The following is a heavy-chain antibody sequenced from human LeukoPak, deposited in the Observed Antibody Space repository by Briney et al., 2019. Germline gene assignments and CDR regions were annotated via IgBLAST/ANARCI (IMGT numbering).Heavy chain of an antibody. CDR3: ARVGAAAGTGVIGFDP. V-gene: IGHV4-30-4*01. J-gene: IGHJ5*02. CDR2: IYYSGST. CDR1: GGSISSGDYY. D-gene: IGHD6-13*01. Sequence: SETLSLTCTVSGGSISSGDYYWSWIRHPPRKGLEWIGYIYYSGSTYYNPSLKSRVTISVDTSKNQFSLKLSSVTAADTAVYYCARVGAAAGTGVIGFDPWGQGTLVTVSS.